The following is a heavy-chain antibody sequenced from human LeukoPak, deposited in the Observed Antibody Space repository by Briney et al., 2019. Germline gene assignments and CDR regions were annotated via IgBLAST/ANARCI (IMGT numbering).Heavy chain of an antibody. CDR1: GGSISHYF. Sequence: SETLSLTCTVSGGSISHYFWSWIRQPPGKALEWIGYIYYSGSTNYNPSLKSRATISVDTSKNQFSLKLSSVTAADTAVYYCAKTVAGYWYFDLWGRGTLVTVSS. CDR2: IYYSGST. J-gene: IGHJ2*01. V-gene: IGHV4-59*08. CDR3: AKTVAGYWYFDL. D-gene: IGHD6-19*01.